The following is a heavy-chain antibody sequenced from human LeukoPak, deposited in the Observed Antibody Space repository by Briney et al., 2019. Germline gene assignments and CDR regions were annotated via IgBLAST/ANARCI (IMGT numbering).Heavy chain of an antibody. CDR2: IYYSGST. CDR3: TRENYGSGSLDNWFDP. Sequence: SETLSLTCAVYGGSFSGYYWSWIRQLPGRGLEWIGNIYYSGSTNYNPSLKSRVAISVDTPKNQFSLKLSSVTAADTAVYYCTRENYGSGSLDNWFDPWGQGTLVTVSS. J-gene: IGHJ5*02. D-gene: IGHD3-10*01. CDR1: GGSFSGYY. V-gene: IGHV4-34*09.